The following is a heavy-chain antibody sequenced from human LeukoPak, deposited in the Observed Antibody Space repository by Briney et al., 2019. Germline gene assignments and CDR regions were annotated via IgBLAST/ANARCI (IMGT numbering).Heavy chain of an antibody. D-gene: IGHD2-15*01. CDR2: IYTSRST. CDR3: ARDWRYCSGGSCSYYFDH. V-gene: IGHV4-4*07. Sequence: SETLSLTCTVSGVSISTYYWSWVRQPAGKGLEWIGRIYTSRSTNYNPSLNSRVTISVDKSKNHLSLKLSSVTPADTAVYYCARDWRYCSGGSCSYYFDHWGQGALVTVSS. J-gene: IGHJ4*02. CDR1: GVSISTYY.